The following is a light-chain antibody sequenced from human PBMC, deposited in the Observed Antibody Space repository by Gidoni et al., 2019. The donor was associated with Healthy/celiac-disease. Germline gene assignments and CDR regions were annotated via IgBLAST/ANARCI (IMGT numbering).Light chain of an antibody. CDR3: HQYNNWPGT. J-gene: IGKJ3*01. V-gene: IGKV3D-15*01. CDR2: GSS. CDR1: QSVSSN. Sequence: EIVMTQSPATLSVSPGERATLSCRASQSVSSNLAWYQQKPGQAPRLLISGSSTRATGIPARFSGSGSGTEFSLTISSLQSEDFAVYYCHQYNNWPGTCGPGTKVDIK.